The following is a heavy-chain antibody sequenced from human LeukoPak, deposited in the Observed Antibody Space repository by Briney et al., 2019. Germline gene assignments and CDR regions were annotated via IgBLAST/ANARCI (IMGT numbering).Heavy chain of an antibody. Sequence: SETLSLTCTVSGGSISSYYWSWIRQPPGKGLEWIGYIYYSGSTNYNPSLKRRVTISVDKSKNQFSLKLSSVTAADTAVYYCARSRADYDILTGRPYYYYMDVWGKGTTVTVSS. D-gene: IGHD3-9*01. J-gene: IGHJ6*03. CDR2: IYYSGST. CDR1: GGSISSYY. V-gene: IGHV4-59*01. CDR3: ARSRADYDILTGRPYYYYMDV.